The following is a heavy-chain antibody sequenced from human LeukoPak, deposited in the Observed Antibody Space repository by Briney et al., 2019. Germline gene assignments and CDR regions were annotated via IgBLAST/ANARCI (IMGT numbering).Heavy chain of an antibody. Sequence: PGGSLRLSCAASGFTFSSYAMSWVRQAPGKGLEYVSAISSNGGSTYYANSVKGRFTISRDNSKNTLYLQMGSLRAEDMAVYYCARSLAGTWGKGTTVTVSS. CDR3: ARSLAGT. CDR1: GFTFSSYA. CDR2: ISSNGGST. J-gene: IGHJ6*04. V-gene: IGHV3-64*01. D-gene: IGHD6-13*01.